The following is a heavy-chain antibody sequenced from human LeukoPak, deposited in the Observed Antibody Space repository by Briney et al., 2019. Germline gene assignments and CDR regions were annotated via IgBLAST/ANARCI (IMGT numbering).Heavy chain of an antibody. V-gene: IGHV4-34*01. CDR3: ARGRGDYVLSLVNYYYMDV. J-gene: IGHJ6*03. CDR2: INHSGST. CDR1: GGSFSGYY. Sequence: SETLSLTCAVYGGSFSGYYWSWIRQPPGKGLEWIGEINHSGSTNYNPSLKSRVTISVDTSKNLFSLKLSSVTAADTAVYYCARGRGDYVLSLVNYYYMDVWGKGTTVTVSS. D-gene: IGHD4-17*01.